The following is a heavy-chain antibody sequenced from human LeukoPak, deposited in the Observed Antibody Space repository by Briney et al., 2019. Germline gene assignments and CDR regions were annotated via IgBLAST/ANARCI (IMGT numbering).Heavy chain of an antibody. CDR2: ISSSSSYI. CDR3: ARAMVRGVYYYYGMDV. CDR1: GFTFSSYS. V-gene: IGHV3-21*01. D-gene: IGHD3-10*01. Sequence: PGGTLRLSCAASGFTFSSYSMNSVRQAPGKGLEWVSSISSSSSYIYYADSVKGRFTISRDNAKNSLYLQMNSLRAEDTAVYYCARAMVRGVYYYYGMDVWGQGTTVTVSS. J-gene: IGHJ6*02.